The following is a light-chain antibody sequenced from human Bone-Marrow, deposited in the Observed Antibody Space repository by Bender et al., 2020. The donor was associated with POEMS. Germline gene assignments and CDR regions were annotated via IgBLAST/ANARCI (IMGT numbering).Light chain of an antibody. CDR3: CSYADNSVWV. J-gene: IGLJ3*02. V-gene: IGLV2-23*02. CDR1: SSDVGSYRL. CDR2: EVR. Sequence: QSALTQPASVSGSPGQSITISCTGTSSDVGSYRLVSWYQQHPGKAPKLLIYEVRKRPSGVSNRFSGTKSDNTASLTISGLQAEDEADFYCCSYADNSVWVFGGGTKLTVL.